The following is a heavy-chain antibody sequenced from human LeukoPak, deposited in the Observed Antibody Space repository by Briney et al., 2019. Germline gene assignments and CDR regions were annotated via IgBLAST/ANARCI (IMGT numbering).Heavy chain of an antibody. D-gene: IGHD1-26*01. CDR1: GGSISSYY. Sequence: PSETLSLTCTVSGGSISSYYWSWIRQPPGKGLEWIGYIYYSGSTNYNPSLKSRVTISVETSKNQFSLKLSSVTAADTAVYYCARDGPPLSGSYFSAFDIWGQGTMVTVSS. J-gene: IGHJ3*02. V-gene: IGHV4-59*12. CDR2: IYYSGST. CDR3: ARDGPPLSGSYFSAFDI.